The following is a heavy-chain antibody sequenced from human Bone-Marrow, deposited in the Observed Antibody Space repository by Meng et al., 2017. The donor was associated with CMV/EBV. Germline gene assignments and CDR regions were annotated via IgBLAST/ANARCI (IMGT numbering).Heavy chain of an antibody. V-gene: IGHV1-2*02. CDR3: AREMQLARRGYYYYYYGMDV. CDR2: INPNSGGT. J-gene: IGHJ6*02. D-gene: IGHD6-6*01. Sequence: ASVKVSCKASGYTFTSYGISWVRQAPGQGLEWMGWINPNSGGTNYAQKFQGRVTMTRDTSISTAYMELSRLRSDDTAVYYCAREMQLARRGYYYYYYGMDVWGQGTTVTVSS. CDR1: GYTFTSYG.